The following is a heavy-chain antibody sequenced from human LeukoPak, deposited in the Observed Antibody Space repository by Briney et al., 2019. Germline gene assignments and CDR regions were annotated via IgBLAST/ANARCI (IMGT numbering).Heavy chain of an antibody. J-gene: IGHJ6*03. CDR2: ITGDGTTT. D-gene: IGHD3-22*01. CDR1: GFTFDDSA. V-gene: IGHV3-43*02. Sequence: PGGSLRLSCAASGFTFDDSAMHWVRRAPGRGLEWVSLITGDGTTTYYADSVKGRFTISRDNNKNSLYLQMHSLRTEDTAFYYCAKPNNYYDSSGYPVAYNYYYYMDVWGKGATVTVSS. CDR3: AKPNNYYDSSGYPVAYNYYYYMDV.